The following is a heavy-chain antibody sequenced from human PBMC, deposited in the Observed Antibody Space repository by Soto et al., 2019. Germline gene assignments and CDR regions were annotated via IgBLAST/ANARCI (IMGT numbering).Heavy chain of an antibody. CDR3: ARDSYNRGGLDY. J-gene: IGHJ4*02. D-gene: IGHD3-10*01. V-gene: IGHV3-30-3*01. Sequence: QVQLVESGGGVVPPGGSLRVYCVASGFTFSSYNMHWVRQAPGEGLEWVAVISFDGANTFYADSVKGRFTISRDISRDTLYLQMSSLRDEDTGIYYCARDSYNRGGLDYCGQGTLVTVSS. CDR1: GFTFSSYN. CDR2: ISFDGANT.